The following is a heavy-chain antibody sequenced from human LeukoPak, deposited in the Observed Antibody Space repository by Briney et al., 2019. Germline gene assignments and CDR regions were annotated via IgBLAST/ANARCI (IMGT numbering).Heavy chain of an antibody. V-gene: IGHV5-51*01. J-gene: IGHJ4*02. CDR2: IYPGDSDT. D-gene: IGHD6-25*01. Sequence: GESLKISCKGSGYSFTSYWIGWVRQLPGKGLEWMGIIYPGDSDTRYSPSFQGQVTISADKSISTAYLQWSSLKASDTAMYYCATMGIAARHRLDYWGQGTLVTVSS. CDR1: GYSFTSYW. CDR3: ATMGIAARHRLDY.